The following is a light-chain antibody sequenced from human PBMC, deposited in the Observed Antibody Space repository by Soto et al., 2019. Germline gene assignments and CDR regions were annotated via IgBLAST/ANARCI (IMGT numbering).Light chain of an antibody. J-gene: IGKJ4*01. CDR1: QSISSY. Sequence: EIVLTQSPATLSLSPGERATLSCRASQSISSYLAWYQQKPGQAPRLLIYDASSRATGIPARFSGSGSGTDFTLTISSLEPEDFAVYYCQQLSNWLTFGGGTKVEIK. CDR2: DAS. V-gene: IGKV3-11*01. CDR3: QQLSNWLT.